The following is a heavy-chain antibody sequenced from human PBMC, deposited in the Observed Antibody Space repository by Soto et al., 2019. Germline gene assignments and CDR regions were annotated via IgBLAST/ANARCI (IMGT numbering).Heavy chain of an antibody. J-gene: IGHJ3*02. Sequence: GVSLRLSCAASGFIFDDYAMHWVRQAPGKGLEWVSGISWNSGSKGYADSVKGRFTISRDNAKNSLYLQMNSLRAEDTALYYCAKDLPPYCTTTSCASDAFDIWGQGTMVTVSS. CDR2: ISWNSGSK. D-gene: IGHD2-2*01. V-gene: IGHV3-9*01. CDR3: AKDLPPYCTTTSCASDAFDI. CDR1: GFIFDDYA.